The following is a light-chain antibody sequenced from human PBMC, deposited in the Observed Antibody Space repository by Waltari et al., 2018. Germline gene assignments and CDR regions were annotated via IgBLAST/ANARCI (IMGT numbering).Light chain of an antibody. CDR3: QQYNDWPLRP. V-gene: IGKV3-15*01. J-gene: IGKJ4*01. CDR1: QRVSRF. CDR2: GAS. Sequence: ELVMTQPPATLSVSPGERATLSCRASQRVSRFVAWYQQKPGQAPRLLIYGASTRATGIPARFSGSGSGTEFTLAISSLQSEDIAVDYCQQYNDWPLRPFGGGTKVEIK.